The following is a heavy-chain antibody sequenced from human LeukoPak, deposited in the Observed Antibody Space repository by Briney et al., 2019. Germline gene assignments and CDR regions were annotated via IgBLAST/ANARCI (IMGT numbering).Heavy chain of an antibody. CDR2: FDPEDGET. V-gene: IGHV1-24*01. Sequence: ASVKVSCKVSGYTLTELSMHWVRQAPGTGLEWMGGFDPEDGETIYAQKFQGRVTMTEDTSTDTAYMELSSLRSEDTAVYYCATGVIKYYYYGMDVWGQGTTVTVSS. CDR3: ATGVIKYYYYGMDV. J-gene: IGHJ6*02. CDR1: GYTLTELS. D-gene: IGHD2-21*01.